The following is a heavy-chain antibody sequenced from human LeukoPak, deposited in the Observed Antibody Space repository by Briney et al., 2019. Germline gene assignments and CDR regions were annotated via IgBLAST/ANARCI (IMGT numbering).Heavy chain of an antibody. CDR2: INSDGSST. J-gene: IGHJ3*02. V-gene: IGHV3-74*03. CDR3: ATVAGTFSDAFDI. Sequence: PGGSLRLSCAASGFTFSNYWIHWVRQAPGKGLVWVSRINSDGSSTKYADSVKGRFTISRDNAKNTLYLQMNSLRAEDTAVYYCATVAGTFSDAFDIWAKGQWSPSL. CDR1: GFTFSNYW. D-gene: IGHD6-19*01.